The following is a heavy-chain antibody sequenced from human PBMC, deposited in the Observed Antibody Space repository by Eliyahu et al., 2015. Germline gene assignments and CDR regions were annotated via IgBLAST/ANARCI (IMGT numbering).Heavy chain of an antibody. CDR3: ARQDYYDTSGYYWNWFDP. Sequence: QVQLQESGPGLVKPSGTLSLTCAXSGXSISSSNWWIWVRQPPGKGLEWIGEIYQSGSTNYKPSLKSRVTISVDKSKNQFSLKLSSVTAADTAVYYCARQDYYDTSGYYWNWFDPWGQGTLVTVSS. J-gene: IGHJ5*02. V-gene: IGHV4-4*02. CDR2: IYQSGST. CDR1: GXSISSSNW. D-gene: IGHD3-22*01.